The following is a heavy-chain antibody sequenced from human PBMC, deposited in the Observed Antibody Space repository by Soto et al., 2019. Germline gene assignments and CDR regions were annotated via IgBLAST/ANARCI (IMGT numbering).Heavy chain of an antibody. V-gene: IGHV4-59*11. CDR3: ARVKLGAPPHAFDI. CDR2: IYHTGST. J-gene: IGHJ3*02. Sequence: SETLSLTCTVSGGSTSSHYWSWIRQPPGKGLVWIGDIYHTGSTNYNPSLQSRVTISVDTSKNQFSLKMTSMTAADTAMYHCARVKLGAPPHAFDIWGQGTMVTVSS. CDR1: GGSTSSHY. D-gene: IGHD1-26*01.